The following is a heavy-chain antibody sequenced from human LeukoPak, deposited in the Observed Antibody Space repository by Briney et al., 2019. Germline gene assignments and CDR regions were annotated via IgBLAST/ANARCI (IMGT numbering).Heavy chain of an antibody. J-gene: IGHJ4*02. CDR2: IYYSGST. V-gene: IGHV4-39*01. Sequence: KTSETLSLTCTVSGGSISSSSYYWGWIRQPPGKGLEWIGSIYYSGSTYYNPSLKSRVTISVDTSKNQFSLKLSSVTAADTAVYYCASSFYGDYALFFDYWGQGTLVTVSS. D-gene: IGHD4-17*01. CDR3: ASSFYGDYALFFDY. CDR1: GGSISSSSYY.